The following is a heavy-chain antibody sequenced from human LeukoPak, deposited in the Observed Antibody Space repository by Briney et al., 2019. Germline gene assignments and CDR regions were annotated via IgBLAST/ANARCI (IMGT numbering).Heavy chain of an antibody. CDR1: GGSISSSNW. V-gene: IGHV4-4*02. D-gene: IGHD2-15*01. J-gene: IGHJ4*02. CDR3: ARGSQSLGYCSGGSCRAKIFDY. Sequence: RTSETLSLTCAVSGGSISSSNWWSWVRQPPGKGLEWIGQIYHSGSTNYNPSLKSRVTISVDTSKNQFSLKLSSVTAADTAVYYCARGSQSLGYCSGGSCRAKIFDYWGQGTLVTVSS. CDR2: IYHSGST.